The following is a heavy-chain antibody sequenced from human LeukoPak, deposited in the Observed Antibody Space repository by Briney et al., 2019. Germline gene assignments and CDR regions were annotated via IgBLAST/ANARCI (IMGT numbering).Heavy chain of an antibody. D-gene: IGHD2-2*01. CDR1: GYTFTNYD. CDR3: ARGGIHCSSTSCHPYYFDY. J-gene: IGHJ4*02. CDR2: ISAYNGNT. Sequence: ASVKVSCKASGYTFTNYDIHWVRQATGQGLEWMGWISAYNGNTNYAQKLQGRVTMTTDTSTSTAYMELRSLRSDDTAVYYCARGGIHCSSTSCHPYYFDYWGQGTLVTVSS. V-gene: IGHV1-18*01.